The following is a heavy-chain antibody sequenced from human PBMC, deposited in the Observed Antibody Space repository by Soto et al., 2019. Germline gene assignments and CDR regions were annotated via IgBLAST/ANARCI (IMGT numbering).Heavy chain of an antibody. J-gene: IGHJ6*03. Sequence: SETLSLTCTVSGGSISSYYWSWIRQPPGKGLERIGYIYYSGSTNYNPSLKSRVTISVDTSKNQFSLKLSSVTAADTAVYYCARLHYGSGSYYNPMGYYYYYMDVWGKGTTVTVSS. CDR2: IYYSGST. D-gene: IGHD3-10*01. CDR3: ARLHYGSGSYYNPMGYYYYYMDV. CDR1: GGSISSYY. V-gene: IGHV4-59*08.